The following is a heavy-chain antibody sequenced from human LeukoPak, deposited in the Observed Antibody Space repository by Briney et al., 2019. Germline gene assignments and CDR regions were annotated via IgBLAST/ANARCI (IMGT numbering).Heavy chain of an antibody. V-gene: IGHV3-23*01. D-gene: IGHD3-22*01. Sequence: PGGSLRLSCAASGFTFSSYAMSWVRQAPGKGLEWVSAISGSGGSTYYADSGKGRFTISRDNSKNTLYLQMNSLRAEDTAVYYCAKDLLTPNYYDSSGYYYPFDYWGQGTLVTVSS. CDR2: ISGSGGST. CDR3: AKDLLTPNYYDSSGYYYPFDY. J-gene: IGHJ4*02. CDR1: GFTFSSYA.